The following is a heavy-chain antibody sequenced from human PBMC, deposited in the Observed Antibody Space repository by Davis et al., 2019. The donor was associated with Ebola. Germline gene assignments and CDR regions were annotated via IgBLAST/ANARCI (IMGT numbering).Heavy chain of an antibody. J-gene: IGHJ4*02. CDR3: ARENYYGSGSYWVDY. V-gene: IGHV3-48*02. D-gene: IGHD3-10*01. Sequence: GESLKISCAASGFTFTTYYMHWVRQPPGKGLEWVSYISSSSSTIYYADSVKGRFTISRDNAKNSLYLQMNSLRDEDTAVYYCARENYYGSGSYWVDYWGQGTLVTVSS. CDR2: ISSSSSTI. CDR1: GFTFTTYY.